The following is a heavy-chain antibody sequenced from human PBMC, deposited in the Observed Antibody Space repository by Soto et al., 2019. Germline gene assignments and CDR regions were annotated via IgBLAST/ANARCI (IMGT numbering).Heavy chain of an antibody. D-gene: IGHD3-3*01. V-gene: IGHV4-31*03. Sequence: LSLTCTVSGGSISSGGYYWSWIRQHPGKGLEWIGYIYYSGSTYYKPSLKSRVTISVDTSKNQFSLKLTSVTAADTAVYYCAREDDFWSGYLAYWGQGTLVT. CDR3: AREDDFWSGYLAY. CDR1: GGSISSGGYY. CDR2: IYYSGST. J-gene: IGHJ4*02.